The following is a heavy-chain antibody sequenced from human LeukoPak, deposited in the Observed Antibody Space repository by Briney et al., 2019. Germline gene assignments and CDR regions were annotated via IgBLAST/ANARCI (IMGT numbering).Heavy chain of an antibody. J-gene: IGHJ4*02. CDR3: AHRPGRGIPAAH. CDR2: IYWDDDK. D-gene: IGHD2-21*01. V-gene: IGHV2-5*02. Sequence: SGPTLVNPTQTLRLTCTFSGFSLSSSEVGVGWIRQPAGKALEWLAVIYWDDDKRYSPSLESRLTITMDTSKNQVVLIMTNMDPVDTATYYCAHRPGRGIPAAHWGQGTLVTVSS. CDR1: GFSLSSSEVG.